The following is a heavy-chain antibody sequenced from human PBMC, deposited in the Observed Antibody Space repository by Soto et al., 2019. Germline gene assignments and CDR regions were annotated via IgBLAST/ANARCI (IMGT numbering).Heavy chain of an antibody. CDR2: ISSSSSYI. Sequence: GGSLRLSCAASGFTFSSYSMNWVRQAPGKGLEWVSSISSSSSYIYCADSVKGRFTISRDNAKNSLYLQMNSLRAEDTAVYYCARGDTAMAYNWFDPWGQGTLVTVSS. J-gene: IGHJ5*02. CDR1: GFTFSSYS. V-gene: IGHV3-21*01. D-gene: IGHD5-18*01. CDR3: ARGDTAMAYNWFDP.